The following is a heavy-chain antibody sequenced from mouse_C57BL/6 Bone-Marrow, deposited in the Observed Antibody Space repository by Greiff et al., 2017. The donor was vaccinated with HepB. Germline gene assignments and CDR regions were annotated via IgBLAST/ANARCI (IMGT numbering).Heavy chain of an antibody. CDR1: GFTFTDYY. CDR2: IRNKANGYTT. J-gene: IGHJ1*03. Sequence: EVMLVESGGGLVQPGGSLSLSCAASGFTFTDYYMSWVRQPPGKALEWLGFIRNKANGYTTEYSASVKGRFTISRDNSQSILYLQMNALRAEDSATYYCARLITLYFDVWGTGTTVTVSS. CDR3: ARLITLYFDV. D-gene: IGHD1-1*01. V-gene: IGHV7-3*01.